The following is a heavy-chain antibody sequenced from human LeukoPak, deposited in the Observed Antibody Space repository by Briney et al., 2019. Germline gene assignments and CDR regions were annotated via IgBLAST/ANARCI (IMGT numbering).Heavy chain of an antibody. CDR2: IYHSGST. J-gene: IGHJ5*02. CDR1: GYSISSGYY. V-gene: IGHV4-38-2*02. CDR3: ASGVLLWFGELSWFDP. Sequence: PSGTLSLTCTVSGYSISSGYYWGWIRQPPGKGLGWIGSIYHSGSTYYNPSLKSRVTISVDTSKNQSSLKLSSVTAADTAVYYCASGVLLWFGELSWFDPWGQGTLVTVSS. D-gene: IGHD3-10*01.